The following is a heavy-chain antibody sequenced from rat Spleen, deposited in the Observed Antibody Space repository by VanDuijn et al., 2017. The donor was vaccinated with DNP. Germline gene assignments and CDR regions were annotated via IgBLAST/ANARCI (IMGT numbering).Heavy chain of an antibody. Sequence: EVKLVESGGGLVQPGRSLKLSCAASGFTFSDYAMAWVRQALKKGLEWVATIFYDGSNTYYRDSVKGRFTISRDNAKSTLYLQMDSLRSEDTATYYCARATLAYWGQGTLVTVSS. CDR2: IFYDGSNT. CDR1: GFTFSDYA. V-gene: IGHV5-17*01. J-gene: IGHJ3*01. D-gene: IGHD1-4*01. CDR3: ARATLAY.